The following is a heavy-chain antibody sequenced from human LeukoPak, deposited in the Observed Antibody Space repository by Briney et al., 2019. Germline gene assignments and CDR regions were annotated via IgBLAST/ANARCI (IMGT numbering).Heavy chain of an antibody. Sequence: SETLSLTCAVYGGSFSGYYWSWIRQPPGKGLEWIGEINHSGSTNYNPSLKSRVTISVDTSKNQFSLKLNSVTPEDTAVYYCARGARQLAFNWFDPWGQGTLVTVSS. V-gene: IGHV4-34*01. D-gene: IGHD6-13*01. CDR1: GGSFSGYY. CDR2: INHSGST. J-gene: IGHJ5*02. CDR3: ARGARQLAFNWFDP.